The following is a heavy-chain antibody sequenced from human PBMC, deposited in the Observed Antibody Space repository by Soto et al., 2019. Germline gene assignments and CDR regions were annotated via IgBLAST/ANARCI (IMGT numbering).Heavy chain of an antibody. CDR3: GKGPIFGVENIYDY. Sequence: DVQLLESGGDLVQPGGSLRLSCAASGFTFSSYAMSWVRQAPGKGLEWVSSMSGAGRSSYDADSVKGRFTISRDNSKNTLYLQMNNLRAEDTALYYCGKGPIFGVENIYDYWGQGTLVTVSS. CDR2: MSGAGRSS. J-gene: IGHJ4*02. V-gene: IGHV3-23*01. CDR1: GFTFSSYA. D-gene: IGHD3-3*01.